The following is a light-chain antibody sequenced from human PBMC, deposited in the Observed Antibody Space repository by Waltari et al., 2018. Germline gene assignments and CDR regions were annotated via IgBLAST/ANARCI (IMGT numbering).Light chain of an antibody. CDR1: SGHSSNV. Sequence: QLVLTQSPSASASLGASFKLTCNLSSGHSSNVISWLQQQPEKGPRYLMKVNSVGRHSKGDEIPDRFSGSSSGAERYRTISSVQPEDEADYYCQTGGHGTWVFGGGTKLTVL. V-gene: IGLV4-69*01. J-gene: IGLJ3*02. CDR2: VNSVGRH. CDR3: QTGGHGTWV.